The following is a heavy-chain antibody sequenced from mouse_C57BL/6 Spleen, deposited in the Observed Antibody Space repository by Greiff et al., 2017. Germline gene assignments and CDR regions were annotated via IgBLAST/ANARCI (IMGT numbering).Heavy chain of an antibody. CDR1: GYTFTSYW. CDR3: ASCYGSSSWFAY. Sequence: QVQLQQPGAELVKPGASVKLSCKASGYTFTSYWMQWVKQRPGQGLEWIGEIDPSDSYTNYNQKFKGKATLTVDTSSSTAYMQLSSLTSEDSAVYYCASCYGSSSWFAYWGQGTLVTVSA. J-gene: IGHJ3*01. V-gene: IGHV1-50*01. CDR2: IDPSDSYT. D-gene: IGHD1-1*01.